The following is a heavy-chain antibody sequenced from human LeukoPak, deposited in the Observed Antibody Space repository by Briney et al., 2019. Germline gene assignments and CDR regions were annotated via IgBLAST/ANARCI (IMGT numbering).Heavy chain of an antibody. CDR3: ATHCSGAAFFDY. CDR2: INPNNGDT. J-gene: IGHJ4*02. V-gene: IGHV1-2*02. D-gene: IGHD2-15*01. CDR1: GYTFIDYS. Sequence: ASVKVSCKASGYTFIDYSIHWVRQAPGQGLEWMGEINPNNGDTNFAPQFQGRVTMTRDTSITTAFMELSSLRYADTAIYYCATHCSGAAFFDYWGQGTLVTVSS.